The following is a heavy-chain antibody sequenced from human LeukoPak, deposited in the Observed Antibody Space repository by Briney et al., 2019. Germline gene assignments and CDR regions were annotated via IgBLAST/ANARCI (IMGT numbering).Heavy chain of an antibody. J-gene: IGHJ4*02. Sequence: ASVKVSCKASAYTFTNYGIAWVRQAPGQGLEWMGWISAHNGNTNYAQKLQGRVSMTTDTATSTAYMELRSLASGDTAVYYCARDGYFDHWGQGTLVTASS. CDR3: ARDGYFDH. CDR2: ISAHNGNT. V-gene: IGHV1-18*01. CDR1: AYTFTNYG.